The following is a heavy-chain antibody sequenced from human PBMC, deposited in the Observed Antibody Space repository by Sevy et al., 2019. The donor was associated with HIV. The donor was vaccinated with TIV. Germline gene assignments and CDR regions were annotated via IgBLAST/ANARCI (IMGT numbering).Heavy chain of an antibody. CDR1: GFTFINYG. D-gene: IGHD3-3*01. CDR3: ARDFTIFGVVSGIDY. Sequence: GGSLRLSCAASGFTFINYGMYWVRQAPGKGLEWVSSISDDSRYIYYSDSVKGRFTISRANAKNLLYLQMNNLRVEDTAIYYCARDFTIFGVVSGIDYWGQGNLVTVSS. V-gene: IGHV3-21*04. J-gene: IGHJ4*02. CDR2: ISDDSRYI.